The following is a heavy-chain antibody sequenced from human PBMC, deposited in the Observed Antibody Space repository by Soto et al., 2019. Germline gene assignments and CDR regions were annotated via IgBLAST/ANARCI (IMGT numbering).Heavy chain of an antibody. CDR3: ARDRSITMVRGVTYGMDV. D-gene: IGHD3-10*01. V-gene: IGHV1-8*02. CDR2: MNPNSGNT. Sequence: ASVKVSCKASGYTFTGYYMHWVRQATGQGLEWMGWMNPNSGNTGYAQKFQGRVTMTRNTSISTAYMELSSLRSEDTAVYYCARDRSITMVRGVTYGMDVWGQGTTVTVSS. CDR1: GYTFTGYY. J-gene: IGHJ6*02.